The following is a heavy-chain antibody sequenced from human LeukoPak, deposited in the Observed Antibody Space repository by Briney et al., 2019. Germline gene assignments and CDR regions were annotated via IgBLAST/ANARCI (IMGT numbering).Heavy chain of an antibody. CDR1: GGTFSSYA. Sequence: SSXKVSCKASGGTFSSYAISWVRQAPGQGLEWMGGIIPIFCTANYAQKFHRRFTITTDESTSPAYMELSTLRSEDTAVYYCARENSGGYGDDAFDIWGQGTMVTVSS. D-gene: IGHD2-15*01. CDR3: ARENSGGYGDDAFDI. CDR2: IIPIFCTA. J-gene: IGHJ3*02. V-gene: IGHV1-69*05.